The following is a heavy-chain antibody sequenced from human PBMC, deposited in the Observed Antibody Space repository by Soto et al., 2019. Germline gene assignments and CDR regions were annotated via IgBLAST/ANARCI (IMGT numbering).Heavy chain of an antibody. CDR3: ASEAGDYVRPFYFDY. CDR2: IIPIFGTA. J-gene: IGHJ4*02. V-gene: IGHV1-69*12. D-gene: IGHD4-17*01. Sequence: QVQLVQSGAEVKKPGSSVKVSCKASGGTFSSYAISWVRQAPGQGLEWVGGIIPIFGTANSAQKFQVRVTVTANESTRTAYMELSSLRSEDAAVYYCASEAGDYVRPFYFDYWGQGTLVTVSS. CDR1: GGTFSSYA.